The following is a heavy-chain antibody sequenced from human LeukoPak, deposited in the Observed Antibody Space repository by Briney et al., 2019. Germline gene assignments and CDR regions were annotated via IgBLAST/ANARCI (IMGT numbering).Heavy chain of an antibody. Sequence: GGSLRLSCAASGFTFNISAMSWVRQAPGKGLECVSPISGSGGSTYYADSVKGRFTISRDNSKNTLYLQMNSLRAEDTAVYYCAKDSEVVVVAATSDYWGQGTLVTVSS. J-gene: IGHJ4*02. V-gene: IGHV3-23*01. CDR2: ISGSGGST. CDR3: AKDSEVVVVAATSDY. CDR1: GFTFNISA. D-gene: IGHD2-15*01.